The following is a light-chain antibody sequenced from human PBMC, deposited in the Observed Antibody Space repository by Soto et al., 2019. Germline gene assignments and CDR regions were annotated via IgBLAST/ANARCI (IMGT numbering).Light chain of an antibody. Sequence: DIQMTQSPSSLSASVGDRVTITWQASQDIKNYLNWYQQKPGKAPKLLIYEASNLETGVPSRFSGSGSGRSFTFTISILQPEDIATYYCQQCDDFITFGGGTRIEIK. CDR1: QDIKNY. J-gene: IGKJ4*01. CDR2: EAS. CDR3: QQCDDFIT. V-gene: IGKV1-33*01.